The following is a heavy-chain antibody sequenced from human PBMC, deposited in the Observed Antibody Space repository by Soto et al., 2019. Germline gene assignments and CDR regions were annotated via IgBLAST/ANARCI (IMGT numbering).Heavy chain of an antibody. J-gene: IGHJ4*02. Sequence: PGGSLRLSCSASGFTFRSYAMSWVRQAPGKGLDCVPVITGRASSTYYADSVKGRFTISRDNSKNILYLQLKSLIAEISGVYLCAKSAYNSSLYHRLDYWGQGILVTVSS. CDR1: GFTFRSYA. V-gene: IGHV3-23*01. D-gene: IGHD6-13*01. CDR3: AKSAYNSSLYHRLDY. CDR2: ITGRASST.